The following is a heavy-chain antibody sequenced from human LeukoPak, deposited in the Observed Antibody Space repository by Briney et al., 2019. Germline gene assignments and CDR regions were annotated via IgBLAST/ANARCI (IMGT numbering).Heavy chain of an antibody. Sequence: ASVKVSCKASGYTFTTYSMNWARQAPGQGLEWMGWISAYNGHTNYAQKFQGRVTMTTDTSTSTASMELRSLRSDDTAVYYCARGGRWGLPRPYAFDMWGQGTMVTVSS. CDR1: GYTFTTYS. V-gene: IGHV1-18*01. J-gene: IGHJ3*02. D-gene: IGHD1-26*01. CDR3: ARGGRWGLPRPYAFDM. CDR2: ISAYNGHT.